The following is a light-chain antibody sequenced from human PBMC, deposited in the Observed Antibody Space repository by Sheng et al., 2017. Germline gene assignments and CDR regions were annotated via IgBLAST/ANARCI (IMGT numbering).Light chain of an antibody. CDR2: GAN. Sequence: EIVMTQSPATLSVSPGERATLSCRASQSVSSNVAWYQQKPGQAPRLLIYGANIRATGIPARFSGSGSGKEXTLTISSLQSEDFAVYYCQQSDNFSTFGQGTKVEIK. CDR1: QSVSSN. CDR3: QQSDNFST. V-gene: IGKV3-15*01. J-gene: IGKJ1*01.